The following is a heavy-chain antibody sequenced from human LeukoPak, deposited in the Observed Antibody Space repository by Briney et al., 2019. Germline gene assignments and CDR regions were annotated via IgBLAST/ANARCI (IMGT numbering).Heavy chain of an antibody. CDR1: GDSFTSYW. D-gene: IGHD3-3*01. J-gene: IGHJ4*02. CDR2: IYPGDCDT. V-gene: IGHV5-51*01. Sequence: GGSLKIFCKGSGDSFTSYWIGWVRRKPGKRLEWMGIIYPGDCDTRYSPSFQGQVTISADKSISTAYLQWSSLKASDTAMYYCARQLGDARITLLGVGSPLDYWGQGTLVTVFS. CDR3: ARQLGDARITLLGVGSPLDY.